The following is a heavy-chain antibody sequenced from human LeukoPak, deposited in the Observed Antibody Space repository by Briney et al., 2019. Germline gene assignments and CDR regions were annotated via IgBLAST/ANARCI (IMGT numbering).Heavy chain of an antibody. CDR2: IKEDGSEK. CDR3: ARGSSNSFDY. J-gene: IGHJ4*02. CDR1: GFTFSWYW. D-gene: IGHD2-2*01. Sequence: GGSLRLSCAASGFTFSWYWMNWVRQAPGKGLEWVANIKEDGSEKYYVDSVKGRFTISRDNAKNSLYLQMNSLRAEDTAVYYCARGSSNSFDYWGQGTLVTVSS. V-gene: IGHV3-7*01.